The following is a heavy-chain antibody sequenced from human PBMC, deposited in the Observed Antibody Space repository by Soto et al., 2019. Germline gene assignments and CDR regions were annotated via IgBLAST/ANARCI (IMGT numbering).Heavy chain of an antibody. CDR1: GASISRSY. CDR2: VYYSGRT. CDR3: ARGYYDTSGQSNTFDI. J-gene: IGHJ3*02. D-gene: IGHD3-22*01. V-gene: IGHV4-59*01. Sequence: PSATLSPTLNDPGASISRSYWSSIWQSPVKGLEWIGYVYYSGRTNYNPSLTSRVTISVDTSKNKFSLKLSSVTAADTDVYYCARGYYDTSGQSNTFDIWGQRSMVTV.